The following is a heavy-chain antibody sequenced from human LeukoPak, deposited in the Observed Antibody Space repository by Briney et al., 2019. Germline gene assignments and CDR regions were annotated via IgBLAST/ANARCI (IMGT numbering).Heavy chain of an antibody. CDR3: ARGPYYVWGSYRSTRADAFDI. J-gene: IGHJ3*02. CDR1: GGSFSGYY. Sequence: PSETLSLTCAVYGGSFSGYYWSWIRQPPGKGLEWIGEINHSGSTNYNPSLKSRVTISVDTSKNQFSLKLNSVTAADTAVYYCARGPYYVWGSYRSTRADAFDIWGQGTMVTVSS. CDR2: INHSGST. V-gene: IGHV4-34*01. D-gene: IGHD3-16*02.